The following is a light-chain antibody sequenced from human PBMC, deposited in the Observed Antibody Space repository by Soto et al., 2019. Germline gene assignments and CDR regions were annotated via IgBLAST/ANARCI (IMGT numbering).Light chain of an antibody. CDR2: KMS. V-gene: IGKV1-5*03. CDR1: QSIGSW. CDR3: QQYAGASWT. Sequence: DIQMTQSPSTLSASVGDRVTITCRASQSIGSWLAWFQQKPGKAPKVLIYKMSSLESGVPSRFSGSGSGTAFTLTVSSRQPDDFATNYCQQYAGASWTFGQGTKVEVK. J-gene: IGKJ1*01.